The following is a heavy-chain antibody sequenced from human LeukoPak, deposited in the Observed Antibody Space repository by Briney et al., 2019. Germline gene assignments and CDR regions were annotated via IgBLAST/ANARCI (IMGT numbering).Heavy chain of an antibody. CDR2: INAGNGNT. D-gene: IGHD5-24*01. J-gene: IGHJ4*02. CDR3: AREIDRDDYNRFFDY. Sequence: ASVKVSCKASGHSFSTYTMNWVRQAPGQRLEWMGWINAGNGNTKYSQKFQGRVTITRDTSASTAYMEMRSLRSEDTAVYYCAREIDRDDYNRFFDYWGQGTLVTVSS. V-gene: IGHV1-3*01. CDR1: GHSFSTYT.